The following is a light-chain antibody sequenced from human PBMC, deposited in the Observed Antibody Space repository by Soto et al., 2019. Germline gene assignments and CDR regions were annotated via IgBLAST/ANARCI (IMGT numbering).Light chain of an antibody. CDR2: EVS. CDR1: SSDIGGYNY. V-gene: IGLV2-14*01. CDR3: SSYRSSTAVV. J-gene: IGLJ2*01. Sequence: QSALTQPASVSGSPGQSITISCTGTSSDIGGYNYVSWYQQHPGKAPKLMIYEVSNRPSGVSNRFSGSKSGNTASLSISGLQADDEADYYCSSYRSSTAVVVGSGTKLTVL.